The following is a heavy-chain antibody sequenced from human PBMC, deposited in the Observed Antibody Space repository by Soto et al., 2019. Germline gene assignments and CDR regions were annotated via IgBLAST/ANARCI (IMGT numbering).Heavy chain of an antibody. CDR1: SGSIGRIGYY. CDR2: LYPHGIT. CDR3: ARTSYGYSRDRYSY. V-gene: IGHV4-39*01. D-gene: IGHD3-9*01. Sequence: SETLSLTCTVSSGSIGRIGYYWGWIRQPPEREMEWIGSLYPHGITYYNPSLRSRVTISVDTSKKQFSLKLTSVTAADTAVYYCARTSYGYSRDRYSYWGQGTLDTVSS. J-gene: IGHJ4*02.